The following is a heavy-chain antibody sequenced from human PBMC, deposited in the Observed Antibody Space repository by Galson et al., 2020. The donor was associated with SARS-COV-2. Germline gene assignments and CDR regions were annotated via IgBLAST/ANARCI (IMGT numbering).Heavy chain of an antibody. D-gene: IGHD3-10*01. CDR1: GGSISSGGYS. CDR3: ARVKANYYGSVSGFDP. J-gene: IGHJ5*02. Sequence: SETLSLTCAVSGGSISSGGYSWSWIRQPPGKGLEWIGYIYHSGSTYYNPSLKSRVTISVDRSKNQFSLKLSSVTAADTAVYYCARVKANYYGSVSGFDPWGQGTLVTVSS. CDR2: IYHSGST. V-gene: IGHV4-30-2*01.